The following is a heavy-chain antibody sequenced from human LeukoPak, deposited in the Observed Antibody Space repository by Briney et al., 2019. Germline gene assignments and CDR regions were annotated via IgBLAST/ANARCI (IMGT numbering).Heavy chain of an antibody. CDR2: NRDKSKSYTT. D-gene: IGHD3-22*01. J-gene: IGHJ3*02. CDR3: TRPSYYDSRGYSTNGFDI. Sequence: PGGSLRLSCVASGFTVSDHYIDWVRQVPGKGLEWVGRNRDKSKSYTTDYAASVRGRFTISRDDSKNSLYLQMYSLKTEDTAVYFCTRPSYYDSRGYSTNGFDIWGQGTMVTVSS. V-gene: IGHV3-72*01. CDR1: GFTVSDHY.